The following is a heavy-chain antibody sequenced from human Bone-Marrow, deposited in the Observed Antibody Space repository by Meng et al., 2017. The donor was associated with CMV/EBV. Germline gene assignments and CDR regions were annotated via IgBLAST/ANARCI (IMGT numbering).Heavy chain of an antibody. CDR3: ARTRKDSSSSHYFYY. CDR2: INPNSGGT. CDR1: RYTFTGYY. J-gene: IGHJ4*02. Sequence: ASVKVSCKASRYTFTGYYMHWVRQAPGQGLEWMGWINPNSGGTNYAQKFQGRVTMTRDTSISTAYMELSRLRSDDTAVYYCARTRKDSSSSHYFYYYGQGTLVTVSS. D-gene: IGHD6-6*01. V-gene: IGHV1-2*02.